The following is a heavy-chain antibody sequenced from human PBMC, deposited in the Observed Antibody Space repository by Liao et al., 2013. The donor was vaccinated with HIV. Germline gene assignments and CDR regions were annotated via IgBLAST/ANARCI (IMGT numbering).Heavy chain of an antibody. J-gene: IGHJ3*02. V-gene: IGHV4-39*07. CDR2: INHSGST. Sequence: QLQLQESGPGLVKPSETLSLTCTVSGGSISSSSYYWGWIRQPPGKGLEWIGEINHSGSTNYNPSLKSRVTISVDTSKNQFSLKLSSVTAADTAVYYCARGSRITMVRGVKRFSRDAFDIWGQGTMVTVSS. D-gene: IGHD3-10*01. CDR3: ARGSRITMVRGVKRFSRDAFDI. CDR1: GGSISSSSYY.